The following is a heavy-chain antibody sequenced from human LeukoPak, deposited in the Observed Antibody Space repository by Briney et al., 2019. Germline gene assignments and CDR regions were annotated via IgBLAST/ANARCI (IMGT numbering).Heavy chain of an antibody. Sequence: GRSLRLSCAASEFTFSSYGMSWVRQAPGKGLEWVATIKQDGSEKYYVDSVKGRFTISRDNAKNSLYLQMTSLRAEDTAVYYCARDKGGSEDYWGQGTLVTVSS. CDR2: IKQDGSEK. CDR3: ARDKGGSEDY. J-gene: IGHJ4*02. V-gene: IGHV3-7*01. CDR1: EFTFSSYG. D-gene: IGHD5-12*01.